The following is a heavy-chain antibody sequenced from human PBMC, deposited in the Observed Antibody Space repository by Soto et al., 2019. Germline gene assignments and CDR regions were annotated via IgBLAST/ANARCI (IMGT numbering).Heavy chain of an antibody. V-gene: IGHV4-39*06. Sequence: SETLSLTCTVSGGSISSSRCHWGWIRQPPGKGLEWIASIKYSGTTFYNPSLKSRVTLSVDTSKNQFALKLSSVTAADTAVYYCARGRIQLWYPFDYWGQGTLVTVSS. D-gene: IGHD5-18*01. J-gene: IGHJ4*02. CDR1: GGSISSSRCH. CDR2: IKYSGTT. CDR3: ARGRIQLWYPFDY.